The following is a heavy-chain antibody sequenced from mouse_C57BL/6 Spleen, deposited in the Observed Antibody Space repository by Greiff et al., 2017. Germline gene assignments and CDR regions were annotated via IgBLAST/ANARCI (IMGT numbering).Heavy chain of an antibody. D-gene: IGHD2-1*01. CDR2: IHPSDSDT. J-gene: IGHJ4*01. V-gene: IGHV1-74*01. CDR3: AIGPYGNYAYYYAMDY. CDR1: GYTFTSYW. Sequence: QVHVKQSGAELAKPGASVKVSCKASGYTFTSYWMHWVKQRPGQGLEWIGRIHPSDSDTNYNQKFKGKATLAVDKSSSTAYMQLSSRTSEDSAVYYCAIGPYGNYAYYYAMDYWGQGTSVTVSS.